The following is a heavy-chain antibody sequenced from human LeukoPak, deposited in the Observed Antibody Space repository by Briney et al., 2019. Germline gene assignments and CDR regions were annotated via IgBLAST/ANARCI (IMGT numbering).Heavy chain of an antibody. CDR1: GGTFSSYA. CDR3: AVSDIVVVPAAMYHFDY. J-gene: IGHJ4*02. D-gene: IGHD2-2*01. CDR2: IIPIFGTA. V-gene: IGHV1-69*13. Sequence: SVKVSCKASGGTFSSYAISWVRQAPGQGLEWMGGIIPIFGTANYAQKFQGRVTITADESTSTAYMELSSLRSEDTAVYYCAVSDIVVVPAAMYHFDYWGQGTLVTVSS.